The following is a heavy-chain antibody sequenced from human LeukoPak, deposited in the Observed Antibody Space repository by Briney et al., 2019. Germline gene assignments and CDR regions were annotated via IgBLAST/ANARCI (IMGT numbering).Heavy chain of an antibody. D-gene: IGHD3-22*01. V-gene: IGHV4-61*10. Sequence: SETLSLTCTVSGVSISSASYYWSWIRQPAGKGLEWIGYIYYSGSTNYNPSLKSRVTISVDTSKNQFSLKLSSVTAADTAVYYCARGLGERSSGYYEDWGQGTLVTVSS. CDR3: ARGLGERSSGYYED. CDR1: GVSISSASYY. CDR2: IYYSGST. J-gene: IGHJ4*02.